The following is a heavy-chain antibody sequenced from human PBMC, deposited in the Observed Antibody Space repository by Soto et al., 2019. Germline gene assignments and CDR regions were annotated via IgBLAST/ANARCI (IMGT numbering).Heavy chain of an antibody. CDR1: GFTVSSNY. CDR3: ARVGTYYYDSSGYYLDY. Sequence: PGGSLRLSCAASGFTVSSNYMSWVRQAPGKGLEWGSVIYSGGSTYYADSVKGRFTISRDNSKNTLYLQMNSLRAEDTAVYYCARVGTYYYDSSGYYLDYWGQGTLVTVSS. D-gene: IGHD3-22*01. J-gene: IGHJ4*02. CDR2: IYSGGST. V-gene: IGHV3-53*01.